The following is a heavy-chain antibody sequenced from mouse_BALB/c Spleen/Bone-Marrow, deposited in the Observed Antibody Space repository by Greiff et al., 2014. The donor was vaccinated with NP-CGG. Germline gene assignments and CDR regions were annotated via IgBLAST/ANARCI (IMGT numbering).Heavy chain of an antibody. D-gene: IGHD1-1*01. J-gene: IGHJ2*01. CDR3: ASYYYGHYFDY. Sequence: EVKLEESGAELVKPGASVKLSCTASGFTIKDTYMHWVKQRPEQGLEWIGRIDPANGNTKYDPKFQGKATITADTSSNTAYLQLSSLTSEDTAVYYCASYYYGHYFDYWGQGTTLTVSS. CDR1: GFTIKDTY. CDR2: IDPANGNT. V-gene: IGHV14-3*02.